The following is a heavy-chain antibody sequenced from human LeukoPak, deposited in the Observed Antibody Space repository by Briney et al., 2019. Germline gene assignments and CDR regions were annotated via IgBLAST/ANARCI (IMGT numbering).Heavy chain of an antibody. CDR2: INSDGSIT. V-gene: IGHV3-74*01. CDR3: AKEVFTMFPTHGMDV. D-gene: IGHD3-3*01. J-gene: IGHJ6*02. Sequence: GGSLRLSCAASGFTFSGSWMHWVRQAPGKGLVWVSRINSDGSITTYADSVKGRFTISRDNSKNTLYLQMNSLRAEDTAVYYCAKEVFTMFPTHGMDVWGQGTTVTVSS. CDR1: GFTFSGSW.